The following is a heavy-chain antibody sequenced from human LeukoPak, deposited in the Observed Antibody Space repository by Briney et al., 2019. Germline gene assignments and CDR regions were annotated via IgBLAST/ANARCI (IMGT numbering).Heavy chain of an antibody. CDR3: DRDSGTPPRGLVGFWFDR. J-gene: IGHJ5*02. Sequence: ASVKLSFNSSGYTCTINYMHWGRQGPGQGLELMGIINRSGGSRSYAKKFQGRVTMTRDTSTSTVYMELSSLRSEDTAVYYCDRDSGTPPRGLVGFWFDRWGQGTLVTVSS. V-gene: IGHV1-46*03. CDR1: GYTCTINY. D-gene: IGHD1-26*01. CDR2: INRSGGSR.